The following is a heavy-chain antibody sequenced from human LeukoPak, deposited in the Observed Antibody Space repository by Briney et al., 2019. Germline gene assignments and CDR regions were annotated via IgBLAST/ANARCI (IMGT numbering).Heavy chain of an antibody. V-gene: IGHV1-2*02. J-gene: IGHJ4*02. CDR1: GYTFTGYY. CDR2: INPNSGGT. D-gene: IGHD3-10*01. Sequence: GASVKVSCKASGYTFTGYYMHWVRQAPGQGLEWMGWINPNSGGTNYAQKFQGRVTITADKSTSTAYMELSSLRSEDTAVYYCARSGSGSYYKSGIFDYWGQGTLVTVSS. CDR3: ARSGSGSYYKSGIFDY.